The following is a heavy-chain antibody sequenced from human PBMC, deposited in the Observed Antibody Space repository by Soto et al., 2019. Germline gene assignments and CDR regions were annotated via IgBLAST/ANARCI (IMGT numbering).Heavy chain of an antibody. CDR2: TNPNSGNT. J-gene: IGHJ3*02. CDR1: GYTFTSYD. D-gene: IGHD3-16*02. Sequence: ASVKVSCKASGYTFTSYDINWVRQATGQGLEWMGWTNPNSGNTGYARKFQGRVTMTRNTSISTAYMELSSLRSEDTAVYYCARVGYDYVWGSYRSDAFDIWGQGTMVTVSS. V-gene: IGHV1-8*01. CDR3: ARVGYDYVWGSYRSDAFDI.